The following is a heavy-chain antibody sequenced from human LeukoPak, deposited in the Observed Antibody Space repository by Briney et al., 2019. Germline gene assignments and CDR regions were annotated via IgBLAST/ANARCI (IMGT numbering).Heavy chain of an antibody. D-gene: IGHD3-22*01. Sequence: STNYTPSLKSRVTISVDTSKNQFSLKLSSVTAADTAVYYCARTEKRRYYYDSSGQNWFDPWGQGTLVTVSS. CDR3: ARTEKRRYYYDSSGQNWFDP. V-gene: IGHV4-34*13. J-gene: IGHJ5*02. CDR2: ST.